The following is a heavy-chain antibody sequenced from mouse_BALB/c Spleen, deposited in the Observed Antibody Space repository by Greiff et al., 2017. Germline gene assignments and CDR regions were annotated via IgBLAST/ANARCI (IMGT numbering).Heavy chain of an antibody. J-gene: IGHJ4*01. CDR1: GFTFSSYA. Sequence: VQLKESGGGLVKPGGSLKLSCAASGFTFSSYAMSWVRQSPEKRLEWVAEISSGGSYTYYPDTVTGRFTISRDNAKNTLYLEMSSLRSEDTAMYYCARDAAYAMDYWGQGTSVTVSS. CDR2: ISSGGSYT. V-gene: IGHV5-9-4*01. CDR3: ARDAAYAMDY. D-gene: IGHD1-2*01.